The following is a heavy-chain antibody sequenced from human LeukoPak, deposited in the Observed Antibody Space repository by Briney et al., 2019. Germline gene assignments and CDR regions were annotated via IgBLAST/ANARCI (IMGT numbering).Heavy chain of an antibody. CDR2: INHSGST. V-gene: IGHV4-39*07. D-gene: IGHD3-10*01. Sequence: SETLSLTCTVSGGSISSSSYYWGWIRQPPGKGLEWIGEINHSGSTNYNPSLKSRVTISVDTSKNQFSLKLSSVTAADTAVYYCARGAMNGYYYGSGKVGDYWGQGTLVTVSS. CDR3: ARGAMNGYYYGSGKVGDY. CDR1: GGSISSSSYY. J-gene: IGHJ4*02.